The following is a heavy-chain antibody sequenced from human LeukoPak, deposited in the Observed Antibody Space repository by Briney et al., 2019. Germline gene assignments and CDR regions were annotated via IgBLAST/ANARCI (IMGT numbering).Heavy chain of an antibody. Sequence: PSETPSLTCTVSGGSMTSGSQYWGWIRQPPGKGLEWIGTIHYTGGTYYNPSLRTRVTIYALTSKNQFSLKLNSVTAANTAVYYCARHVSEGAHYYYYMDVWGKGATVTVSS. CDR1: GGSMTSGSQY. J-gene: IGHJ6*03. V-gene: IGHV4-39*01. CDR2: IHYTGGT. CDR3: ARHVSEGAHYYYYMDV. D-gene: IGHD5/OR15-5a*01.